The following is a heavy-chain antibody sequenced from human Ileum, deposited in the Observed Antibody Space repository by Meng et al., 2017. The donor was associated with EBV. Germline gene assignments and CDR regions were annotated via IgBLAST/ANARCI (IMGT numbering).Heavy chain of an antibody. D-gene: IGHD2-8*02. V-gene: IGHV4-34*12. Sequence: HVPLQHWGAGLLAAPEALSLTRAVNGGCLSGAYWNWLRQPPGKGLEWIGEIIHGGSPSYNPSLKSRVTISIDTSKNQLSLMLSSVTAADTAVYYCARRPTGIDYWGQGTLVTVSS. J-gene: IGHJ4*02. CDR2: IIHGGSP. CDR1: GGCLSGAY. CDR3: ARRPTGIDY.